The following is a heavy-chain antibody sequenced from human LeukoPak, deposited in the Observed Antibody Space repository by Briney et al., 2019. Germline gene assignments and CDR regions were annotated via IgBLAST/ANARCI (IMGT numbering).Heavy chain of an antibody. D-gene: IGHD4-23*01. CDR3: ARLRWSEGVDY. V-gene: IGHV4-39*01. CDR2: IYYSGST. CDR1: GGSISSSSYY. J-gene: IGHJ4*02. Sequence: ASETLSLTCTVSGGSISSSSYYWRWIRQPPGKGLEWIGCIYYSGSTYYNPSLKSRVTISVDTSNNQFSLKLSSVTAAARAVYYWARLRWSEGVDYWGQGTLVTVSS.